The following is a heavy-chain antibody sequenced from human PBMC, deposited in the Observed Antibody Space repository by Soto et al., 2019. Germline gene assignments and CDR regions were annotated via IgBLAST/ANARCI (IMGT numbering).Heavy chain of an antibody. CDR3: ARVLRRGCYFTGRSFDY. V-gene: IGHV4-34*01. Sequence: SETLSLTCAVYGGSFSGYYWSWIRQPPGKGLEWIGEINHSGSTNYNPSLKSRVTISVDTSKNQFSLKLSSVTAADTAVYYCARVLRRGCYFTGRSFDYWGQGTLVTVSS. CDR2: INHSGST. CDR1: GGSFSGYY. J-gene: IGHJ4*02. D-gene: IGHD2-15*01.